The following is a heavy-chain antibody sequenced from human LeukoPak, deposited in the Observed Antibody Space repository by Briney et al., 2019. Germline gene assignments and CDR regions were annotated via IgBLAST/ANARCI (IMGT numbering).Heavy chain of an antibody. CDR2: IHTTGNT. V-gene: IGHV4-4*07. J-gene: IGHJ4*02. CDR3: ARLGYSYGYLRGNY. CDR1: GASITPYY. Sequence: SSETLSLTCAVSGASITPYYWTWIRQPAGKTLEWIGRIHTTGNTNHNSSLKSRVTMSLDTSENQFSLKLSSVTAADTAVYYCARLGYSYGYLRGNYWGQGTLVTVSS. D-gene: IGHD5-18*01.